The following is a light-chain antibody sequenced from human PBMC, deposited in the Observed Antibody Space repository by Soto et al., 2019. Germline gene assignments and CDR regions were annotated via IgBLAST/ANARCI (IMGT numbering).Light chain of an antibody. J-gene: IGLJ1*01. CDR1: SSNIGSKT. V-gene: IGLV1-44*01. CDR2: SNY. Sequence: QSAPTQPPSASGTPGQRVTISCSGSSSNIGSKTVNWYQQLPGTAPKLLIYSNYQRPSGVPDRFSGSKSGTSASLAISGLQSEDGADYYCSAWDASLDGYVFGTGTKVTVL. CDR3: SAWDASLDGYV.